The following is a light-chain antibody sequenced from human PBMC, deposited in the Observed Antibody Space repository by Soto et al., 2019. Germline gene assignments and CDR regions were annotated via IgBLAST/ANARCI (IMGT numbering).Light chain of an antibody. CDR3: QQLNSFPFT. V-gene: IGKV1-9*01. CDR2: AAS. CDR1: QDISSY. J-gene: IGKJ4*01. Sequence: DIQLTQSPSFVSASVGDRVTITCRASQDISSYLAWYQQKPGKAPKLLIYAASTLQSGVPSRFSGSGSGTEFTLTISRLQPEDFATYYCQQLNSFPFTFGGGTKVEIK.